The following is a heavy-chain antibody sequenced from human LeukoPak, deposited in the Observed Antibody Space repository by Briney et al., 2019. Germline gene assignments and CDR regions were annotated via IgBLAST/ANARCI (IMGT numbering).Heavy chain of an antibody. CDR3: AKELAAYIVVVPASIYGVDY. CDR1: GFTFSSYA. J-gene: IGHJ4*02. D-gene: IGHD2-2*02. V-gene: IGHV3-23*01. Sequence: GGSLRLSCAASGFTFSSYAMSWVRQAPGKGLEWVSAISGSGGSTYYADSVKGRFTISRDNSKNTLYLQMNSLRAEDTAVYYCAKELAAYIVVVPASIYGVDYWGQGTLVTVSS. CDR2: ISGSGGST.